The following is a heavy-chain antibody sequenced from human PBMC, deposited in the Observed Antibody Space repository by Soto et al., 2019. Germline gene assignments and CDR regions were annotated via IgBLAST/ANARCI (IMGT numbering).Heavy chain of an antibody. CDR1: GGSISSGDYY. J-gene: IGHJ1*01. Sequence: QVQLQESGPGLVKPSQTLSLTCTVSGGSISSGDYYWSWIRQPPGKGLEWIGYIYYSGSTYYNPSLMSRVTKSVDTSKNQFSLKLSSVTAADTAVYYCARDPYCSGGSCYPGYFQHWGQGTLVTVSS. V-gene: IGHV4-30-4*01. CDR2: IYYSGST. D-gene: IGHD2-15*01. CDR3: ARDPYCSGGSCYPGYFQH.